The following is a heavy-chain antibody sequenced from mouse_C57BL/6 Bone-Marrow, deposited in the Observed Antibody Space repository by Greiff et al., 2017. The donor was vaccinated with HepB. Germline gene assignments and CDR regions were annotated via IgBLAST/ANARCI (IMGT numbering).Heavy chain of an antibody. V-gene: IGHV5-16*01. CDR1: GFTFSDYY. Sequence: EVQLQESEGGLVQPGSSMKLSCTASGFTFSDYYMAWVRQVPEKGLEWVANINYDGSSTYYLDSLKSRFIISRDNAKNILYLQMSSLKSEDTATYYCAREIWLRRDYYAMDYWGQGTSVTVSS. J-gene: IGHJ4*01. CDR2: INYDGSST. D-gene: IGHD2-2*01. CDR3: AREIWLRRDYYAMDY.